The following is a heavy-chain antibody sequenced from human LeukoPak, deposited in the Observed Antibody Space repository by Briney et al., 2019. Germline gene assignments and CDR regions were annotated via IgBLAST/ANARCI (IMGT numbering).Heavy chain of an antibody. J-gene: IGHJ4*02. CDR1: VYSISSGFD. CDR3: ARSGYYDSNGYYDY. CDR2: MYHSGST. Sequence: PETLSLTPTVSVYSISSGFDWGWIRQPPGQGMECIGSMYHSGSTIYNASLKSRVTISVDTYKTQFSLNLRSVTAADTAVYYCARSGYYDSNGYYDYWGQGTLVTVSS. V-gene: IGHV4-38-2*02. D-gene: IGHD3-22*01.